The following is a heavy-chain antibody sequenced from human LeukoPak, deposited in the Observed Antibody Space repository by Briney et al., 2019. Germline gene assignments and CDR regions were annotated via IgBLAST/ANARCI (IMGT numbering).Heavy chain of an antibody. Sequence: ASVKVSCKASGYTFTSYGISWVRQAPGQGLEWMGWISAYNGNTNYAQKFQGRVTMTRDTSISTAYMELSRLRSDDTAVYYCANIAVAGTRTFDYWGQGTLVTVSS. CDR2: ISAYNGNT. J-gene: IGHJ4*02. CDR3: ANIAVAGTRTFDY. CDR1: GYTFTSYG. V-gene: IGHV1-18*01. D-gene: IGHD6-19*01.